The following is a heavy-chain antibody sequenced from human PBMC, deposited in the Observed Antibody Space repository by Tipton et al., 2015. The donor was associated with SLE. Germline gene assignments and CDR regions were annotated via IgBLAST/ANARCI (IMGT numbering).Heavy chain of an antibody. CDR3: ARRTSPRGYFDY. CDR2: TYHSGST. Sequence: LRLSCTVSGGSINNYHWSWIRQSPGKGPEWIGHTYHSGSTDYNPSLGSRITISVDKSKSQFSLNLNSVTASDTAVYYCARRTSPRGYFDYWGQGTLVTVSS. V-gene: IGHV4-59*08. CDR1: GGSINNYH. D-gene: IGHD2-15*01. J-gene: IGHJ4*02.